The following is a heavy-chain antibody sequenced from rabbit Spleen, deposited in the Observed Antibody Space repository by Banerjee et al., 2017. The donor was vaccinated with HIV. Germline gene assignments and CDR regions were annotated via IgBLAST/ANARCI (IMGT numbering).Heavy chain of an antibody. Sequence: QEQLEESGGGLVQPEGSLTLTCSASGFSFSSSYWICWVRQAPGKGLEWIACIYAGSSGSTYYASWAKGRFTISKTSSTTVTLQMTSLTAADTATYFCTIATMTMVITGLWGQGTLVTVS. D-gene: IGHD2-1*01. J-gene: IGHJ3*01. CDR2: IYAGSSGST. V-gene: IGHV1S45*01. CDR3: TIATMTMVITGL. CDR1: GFSFSSSYW.